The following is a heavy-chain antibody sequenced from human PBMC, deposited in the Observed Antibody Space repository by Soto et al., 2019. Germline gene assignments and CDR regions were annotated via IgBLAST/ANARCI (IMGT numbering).Heavy chain of an antibody. J-gene: IGHJ6*03. V-gene: IGHV1-69*04. CDR2: IIPILGIA. D-gene: IGHD3-10*01. Sequence: ASVKVSCKASGGTFSSYTISWVRQAPGQGLEWMGRIIPILGIANYAQKFQGRVTITADKSTSTAYMELSSLRSEDTAVYYCAREEVRGVSYYYYMDVWGKGTTVTVSS. CDR3: AREEVRGVSYYYYMDV. CDR1: GGTFSSYT.